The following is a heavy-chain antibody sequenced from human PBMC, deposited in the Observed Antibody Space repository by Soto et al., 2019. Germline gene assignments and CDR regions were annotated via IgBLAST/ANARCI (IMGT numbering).Heavy chain of an antibody. Sequence: QVQLVQSGAEVKKPGYSVKVSCKASGGTFSSYAISWVRQAPGQGLEWMGGIIPIFGTANYAQKFQGRVTSTADESTSTAYMELSSLRSEDTAVYYCVFDYGGHDDWLDPWGQGTLVTVSS. V-gene: IGHV1-69*01. D-gene: IGHD4-17*01. CDR1: GGTFSSYA. CDR2: IIPIFGTA. CDR3: VFDYGGHDDWLDP. J-gene: IGHJ5*02.